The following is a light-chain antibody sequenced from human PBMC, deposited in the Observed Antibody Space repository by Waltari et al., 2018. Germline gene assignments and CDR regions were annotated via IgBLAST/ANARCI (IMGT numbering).Light chain of an antibody. CDR2: LAS. CDR3: QKYDSVPWT. CDR1: QDINKI. J-gene: IGKJ1*01. Sequence: DIQMTQSPSSLSAYVGDTVTITCRASQDINKILAWYQHKPGKVPKLLIYLASTLQSGVSSRFSGSGSGTDFTLTITNLQPEDVATYYCQKYDSVPWTFGPGTKVEIK. V-gene: IGKV1-27*01.